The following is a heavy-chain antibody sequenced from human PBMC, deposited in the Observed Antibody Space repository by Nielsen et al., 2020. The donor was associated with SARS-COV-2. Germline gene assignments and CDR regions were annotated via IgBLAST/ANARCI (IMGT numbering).Heavy chain of an antibody. J-gene: IGHJ4*02. CDR3: AKEGDYGDYFFDY. V-gene: IGHV3-7*03. CDR1: GFTFSSLW. CDR2: INPDGSEK. Sequence: GGSLRLSCAASGFTFSSLWMSWVRQVPGKGLEWVADINPDGSEKFYVDSVKGRFTISRGNSKNSLYLQMNSLRTEDTALYYCAKEGDYGDYFFDYWGQGTLVTVSS. D-gene: IGHD4-17*01.